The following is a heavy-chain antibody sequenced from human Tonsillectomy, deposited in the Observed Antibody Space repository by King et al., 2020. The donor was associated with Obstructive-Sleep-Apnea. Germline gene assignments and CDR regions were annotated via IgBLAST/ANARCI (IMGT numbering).Heavy chain of an antibody. V-gene: IGHV1-46*01. Sequence: QLVQSGAEVKKPGASVKVSCKASGYTFTSYYMHWVRQAPGQGLEWIGIINPSGGRRSYAQKFQGRVTMTRDTSTSTVYMELSSLRSEDTAVYYCQIAAGYFDYWGQGTLVTVSS. CDR3: QIAAGYFDY. D-gene: IGHD6-13*01. CDR2: INPSGGRR. J-gene: IGHJ4*02. CDR1: GYTFTSYY.